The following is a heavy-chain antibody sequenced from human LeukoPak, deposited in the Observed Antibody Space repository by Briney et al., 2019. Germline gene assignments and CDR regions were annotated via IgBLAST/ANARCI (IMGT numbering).Heavy chain of an antibody. CDR1: GYTFSSYD. Sequence: VASVKASCKASGYTFSSYDINWVRQATGQGLEWMGWMNPNSGNTAYAQKFQGRVTMSRDTSISTAYMELSSLRSEDTAVYYCARLPKYSRPLDYWGQGTLVTVSS. V-gene: IGHV1-8*02. D-gene: IGHD6-6*01. CDR2: MNPNSGNT. J-gene: IGHJ4*02. CDR3: ARLPKYSRPLDY.